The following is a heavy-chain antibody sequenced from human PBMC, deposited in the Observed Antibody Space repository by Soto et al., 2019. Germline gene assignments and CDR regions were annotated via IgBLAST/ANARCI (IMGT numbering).Heavy chain of an antibody. CDR1: GYTFTSYG. D-gene: IGHD2-15*01. Sequence: ASVKVSCKASGYTFTSYGISWVRQAPGQGLEWMGWISAYNGNTNYAQKLQGRVTMTTDTSTSTAYMELRSLRSDDTAVYYCARDLAVLDTYCSSGSCPYNWFDPWGQGTLVTVSS. V-gene: IGHV1-18*01. CDR2: ISAYNGNT. J-gene: IGHJ5*02. CDR3: ARDLAVLDTYCSSGSCPYNWFDP.